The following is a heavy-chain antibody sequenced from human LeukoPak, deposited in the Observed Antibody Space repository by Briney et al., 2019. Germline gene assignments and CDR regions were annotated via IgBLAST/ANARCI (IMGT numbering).Heavy chain of an antibody. Sequence: ASVKVSCKASGYTFTTYGITWVRQAPGQGLEWMGWISAYNGNTNYAQKFQGRVTMTTDTSSSTAYMELRSLRSDDTAVYYCAKPRFGELLPHYWGQGTLVTVSS. D-gene: IGHD3-10*01. CDR2: ISAYNGNT. CDR1: GYTFTTYG. CDR3: AKPRFGELLPHY. J-gene: IGHJ4*02. V-gene: IGHV1-18*01.